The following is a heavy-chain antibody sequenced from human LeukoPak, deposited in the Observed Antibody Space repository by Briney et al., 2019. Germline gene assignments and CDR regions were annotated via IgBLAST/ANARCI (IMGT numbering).Heavy chain of an antibody. D-gene: IGHD3-22*01. J-gene: IGHJ4*02. Sequence: GGSLRLSCAASGFTFNDYYMSWIRQAPGKGLEWLSYINIGGTNTHYADSVKGRFAISRDNAKKSLYLEMNSLRAEDTAVYYCAKDPTMIVVVIPDYWGQGTLVTVSS. CDR1: GFTFNDYY. CDR2: INIGGTNT. CDR3: AKDPTMIVVVIPDY. V-gene: IGHV3-11*01.